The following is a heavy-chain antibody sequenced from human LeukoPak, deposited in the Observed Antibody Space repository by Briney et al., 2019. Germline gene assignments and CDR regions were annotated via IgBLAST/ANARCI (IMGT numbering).Heavy chain of an antibody. J-gene: IGHJ6*03. CDR3: ARGIMVREVIDYYYMDV. CDR2: MYDSGST. Sequence: SETLSLTCSVSDGSISSYYWNWIRQPPGKGLEWIARMYDSGSTNYNPSLRSRVTISVDTSKKQFSLELTSVSAADTAVYYCARGIMVREVIDYYYMDVWGKGTTVTISS. V-gene: IGHV4-59*01. CDR1: DGSISSYY. D-gene: IGHD3-10*01.